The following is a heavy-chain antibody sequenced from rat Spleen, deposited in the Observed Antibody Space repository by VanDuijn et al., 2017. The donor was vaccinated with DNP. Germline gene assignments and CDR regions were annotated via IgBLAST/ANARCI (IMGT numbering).Heavy chain of an antibody. CDR1: GFSLIGYN. J-gene: IGHJ4*01. D-gene: IGHD1-4*01. Sequence: VQLKESGPGLVQPSQTLSLTCTVAGFSLIGYNVHWVRQPPGKDLEWVTSISPSGGNTYYRDSVKGRFTISRDNAKSTLYLQMDSLRSEETATYYCARGNYPGITSAMDAWGQGTSVTVSS. CDR2: ISPSGGNT. CDR3: ARGNYPGITSAMDA. V-gene: IGHV5-19*01.